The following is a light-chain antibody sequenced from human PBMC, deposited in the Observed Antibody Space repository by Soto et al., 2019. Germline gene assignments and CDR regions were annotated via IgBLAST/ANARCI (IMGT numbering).Light chain of an antibody. J-gene: IGKJ1*01. CDR3: QHYTSYSEA. CDR2: HAS. Sequence: DIQMTQSPGALSVSVGDRFTITCRASQSISNWLAWYQQKPGTAPKVLIYHASNLQSGVPSRFSGSGSGTEFTLTISSLQPDDFATYYCQHYTSYSEAFGQGTKVDI. CDR1: QSISNW. V-gene: IGKV1-5*01.